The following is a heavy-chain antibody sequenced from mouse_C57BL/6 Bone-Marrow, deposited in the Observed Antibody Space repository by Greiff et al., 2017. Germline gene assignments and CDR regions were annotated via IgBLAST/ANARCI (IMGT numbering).Heavy chain of an antibody. CDR2: IDPENGDT. D-gene: IGHD1-1*01. CDR3: TGTVVAHWYFDV. CDR1: GFNIKDDY. J-gene: IGHJ1*03. V-gene: IGHV14-4*01. Sequence: VQLKQSGAELVRPGASVKLSCTASGFNIKDDYMHWVKQRPEQGLEWIGWIDPENGDTEYASKFQGKATITADTSSNTAYLQLSSLTSEYTAVYYCTGTVVAHWYFDVWGTGTTVTVSS.